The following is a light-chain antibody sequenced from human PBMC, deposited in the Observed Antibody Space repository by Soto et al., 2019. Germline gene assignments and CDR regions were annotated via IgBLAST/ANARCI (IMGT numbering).Light chain of an antibody. J-gene: IGKJ4*01. V-gene: IGKV3-11*01. Sequence: EIGLTQSPATLSLSPGSRATLSCRACQSINTYLAWYQQKPGQAARLLIYDVSNRATGIPARFSGSGSGTDITHTINSLEPEDFAVSYCQQSTTFGGGTKVEIK. CDR3: QQSTT. CDR2: DVS. CDR1: QSINTY.